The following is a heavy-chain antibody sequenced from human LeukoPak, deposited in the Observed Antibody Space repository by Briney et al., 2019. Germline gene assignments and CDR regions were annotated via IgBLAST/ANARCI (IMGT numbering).Heavy chain of an antibody. CDR2: IRYDGSNK. V-gene: IGHV3-30*02. Sequence: QPGGSLGLSCAASGFTFSSYGMHWVRQAPGKGLEWMAFIRYDGSNKYYADSVKGRFTISRDNSKNTLYLQMNSLRSEDTAVYYCAKDLGGLHDWFDPWGQGTLVTVSS. J-gene: IGHJ5*02. CDR3: AKDLGGLHDWFDP. D-gene: IGHD3-16*01. CDR1: GFTFSSYG.